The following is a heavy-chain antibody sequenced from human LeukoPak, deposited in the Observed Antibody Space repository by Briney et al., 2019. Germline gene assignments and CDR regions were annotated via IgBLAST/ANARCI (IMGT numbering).Heavy chain of an antibody. CDR3: ARAGTTVTWGDAFDI. V-gene: IGHV1-18*01. CDR2: ISPSSGNT. Sequence: ASVKVSCKASGYNFMTFGVSWVRQAPGQGLQWMGWISPSSGNTNSAQKCQGRLSMSTDTSTGIAYMHLRSLAPDDTALYYCARAGTTVTWGDAFDIWGQGTMVIVSA. CDR1: GYNFMTFG. D-gene: IGHD1-1*01. J-gene: IGHJ3*02.